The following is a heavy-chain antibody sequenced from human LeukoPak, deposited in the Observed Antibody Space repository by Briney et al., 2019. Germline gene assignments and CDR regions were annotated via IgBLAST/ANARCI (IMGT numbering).Heavy chain of an antibody. J-gene: IGHJ3*02. CDR2: ISSSSSYI. CDR1: GFTFSSYS. D-gene: IGHD6-6*01. CDR3: ARDISSSGSLGAFDI. V-gene: IGHV3-21*01. Sequence: GGSLRLSCAASGFTFSSYSMNWVRQAPGKGLEWVSSISSSSSYIYYADSVKGRFTISRDNAKNSLYLQMNSLRAEDTAVYYCARDISSSGSLGAFDIWGQGTMVTVSS.